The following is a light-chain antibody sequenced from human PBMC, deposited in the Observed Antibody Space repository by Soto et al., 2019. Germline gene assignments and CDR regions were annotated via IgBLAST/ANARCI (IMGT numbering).Light chain of an antibody. J-gene: IGLJ1*01. CDR1: SSDVGGYNY. CDR3: SSYTSSSTLVV. CDR2: DVS. Sequence: QSVLTQPASVSGSPGQSITISCTGTSSDVGGYNYVSWYQQHPGKAPKLMIYDVSNRPSGVSNRFSGSKSGNTASLTIPGLQAEDEADYYCSSYTSSSTLVVFGTGTKVTVL. V-gene: IGLV2-14*01.